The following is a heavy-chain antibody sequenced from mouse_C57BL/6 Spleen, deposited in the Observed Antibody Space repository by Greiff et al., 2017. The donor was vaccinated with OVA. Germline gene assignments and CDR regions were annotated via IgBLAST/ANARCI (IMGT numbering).Heavy chain of an antibody. CDR2: IWSGGST. V-gene: IGHV2-2*01. CDR1: GFSLTSYG. D-gene: IGHD2-3*01. J-gene: IGHJ3*01. CDR3: ARNLGDGYYPFAY. Sequence: QVQLKESGPGLVQPSQSLSITCTVSGFSLTSYGVHWVRQSPGKGLEWLGVIWSGGSTDYNAAFISRLSISKDNSKSQVFFKMNSLQADDTAIYYCARNLGDGYYPFAYWGQGTLVTVSA.